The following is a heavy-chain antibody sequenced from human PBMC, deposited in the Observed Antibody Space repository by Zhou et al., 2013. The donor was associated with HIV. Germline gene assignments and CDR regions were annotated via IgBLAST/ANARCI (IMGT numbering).Heavy chain of an antibody. CDR3: ARGEAVAGRGGWFDP. V-gene: IGHV1-18*01. CDR1: GYTFTSYS. CDR2: ISPYNGNT. D-gene: IGHD6-19*01. J-gene: IGHJ5*02. Sequence: QVELVQSGAEVKKSGASMKVSCKTSGYTFTSYSISWVRQAPGHGLEWMGWISPYNGNTRYAQNFQGRVTMTSDTSINTAYMELNRLKSDDTAIYYCARGEAVAGRGGWFDPWGQGTQVTVSS.